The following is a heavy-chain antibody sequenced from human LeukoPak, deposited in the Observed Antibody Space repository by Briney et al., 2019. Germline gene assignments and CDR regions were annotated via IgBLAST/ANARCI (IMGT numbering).Heavy chain of an antibody. D-gene: IGHD5-24*01. CDR1: GFTFSSYG. V-gene: IGHV3-30*02. CDR3: AKGHGYNTDY. J-gene: IGHJ4*02. CDR2: IRYDGSNK. Sequence: GGSLRLSCAASGFTFSSYGIHWVRQAPGKGLEWVAFIRYDGSNKDYADSVKGRFTISRDNSKNTLYLQMNSLRAEDTAVYYCAKGHGYNTDYWGQGTLVTVSS.